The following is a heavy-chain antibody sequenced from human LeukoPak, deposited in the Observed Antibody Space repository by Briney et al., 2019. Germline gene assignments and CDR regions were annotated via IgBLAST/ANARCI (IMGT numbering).Heavy chain of an antibody. CDR2: ISGSGGST. CDR3: AHLKGLLWFGEVDYFDY. D-gene: IGHD3-10*01. J-gene: IGHJ4*02. V-gene: IGHV3-23*01. CDR1: GFTFSSYA. Sequence: GGSLRLSCAASGFTFSSYARSWVRQAPGKGLEWVSAISGSGGSTYYADSVKGRFTISRDNSKNTLYLQMNSLRAEDTAVYYCAHLKGLLWFGEVDYFDYWGQGTLVTVSS.